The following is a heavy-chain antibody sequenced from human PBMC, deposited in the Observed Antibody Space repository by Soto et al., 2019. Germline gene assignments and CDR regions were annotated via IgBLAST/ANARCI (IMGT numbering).Heavy chain of an antibody. CDR3: ASLYCRGGSSYTGAVYFYHYTFDI. CDR2: IIPVLGTS. V-gene: IGHV1-69*08. D-gene: IGHD2-15*01. Sequence: QLVQSGAEVMKPGSSVKLSCKTSGGTFSSYTISWVRQAPGQGLEWRGKIIPVLGTSNYAPKFQGRVTITVGMARGAACREQSRVRSGETASYYCASLYCRGGSSYTGAVYFYHYTFDIWGQGTTVTVS. CDR1: GGTFSSYT. J-gene: IGHJ6*02.